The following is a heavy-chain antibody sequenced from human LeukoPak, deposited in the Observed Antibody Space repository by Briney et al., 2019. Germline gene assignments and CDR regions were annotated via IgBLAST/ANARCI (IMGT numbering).Heavy chain of an antibody. D-gene: IGHD2-21*02. CDR1: GGTFSSYA. CDR3: AIRSDGAYCGGDCFYLDY. V-gene: IGHV1-69*04. Sequence: SVKVPCKASGGTFSSYAISWVRQAPGQGLEWMGTIIPNLNIVNYAQNFQGRVTITADTSTTTAYMEQRSLRSEDTAVYYCAIRSDGAYCGGDCFYLDYWGQGTLVTVSS. J-gene: IGHJ4*02. CDR2: IIPNLNIV.